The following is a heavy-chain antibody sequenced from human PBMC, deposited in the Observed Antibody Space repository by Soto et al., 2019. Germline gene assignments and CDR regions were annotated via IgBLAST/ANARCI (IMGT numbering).Heavy chain of an antibody. CDR3: ARDGVAEIDY. D-gene: IGHD2-15*01. CDR2: IDIFSATI. J-gene: IGHJ4*02. V-gene: IGHV3-48*02. CDR1: GFTFSSYG. Sequence: GESLKISCAASGFTFSSYGMIWVRQAPGKGLQWVSYIDIFSATIYYADSVRGRFTISRDNAKNSLYLQMNSLRDEDTAVYYCARDGVAEIDYWGQGTLVTVSS.